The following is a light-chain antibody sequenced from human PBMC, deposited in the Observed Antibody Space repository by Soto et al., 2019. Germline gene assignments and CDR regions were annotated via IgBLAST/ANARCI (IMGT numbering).Light chain of an antibody. Sequence: DIQMTQYPSSLSASVGDRVTITCQASQDISNYLNWYQPKPGKAPKLLLYDASNLETRVPSRFSGSGSGTNFTLNISRLQPEDIATYYCQQYDNLTPVTFGQGTRLEIK. V-gene: IGKV1-33*01. J-gene: IGKJ5*01. CDR3: QQYDNLTPVT. CDR1: QDISNY. CDR2: DAS.